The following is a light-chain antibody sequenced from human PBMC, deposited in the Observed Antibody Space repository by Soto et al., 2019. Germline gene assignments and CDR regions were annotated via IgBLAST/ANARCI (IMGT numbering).Light chain of an antibody. V-gene: IGKV3-20*01. J-gene: IGKJ1*01. CDR3: QQYGSSPKT. Sequence: EIVLTQSPGTLSLSPGERATLSCRASQSVSSSYLAWYQQKPGQAPRLLIYGASSRATGIPDRFSGSGSGTDFTLTISRLEPEEFAVYYSQQYGSSPKTFGQGTKVEIK. CDR2: GAS. CDR1: QSVSSSY.